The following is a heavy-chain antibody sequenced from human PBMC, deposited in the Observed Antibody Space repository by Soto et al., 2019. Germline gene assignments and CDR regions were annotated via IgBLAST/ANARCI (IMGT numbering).Heavy chain of an antibody. D-gene: IGHD6-13*01. Sequence: PSETLSLTCAAHGGSFSAYYWSWIRQPPGKGLEWIGEINHSRSTNYNPSLKSRVIISAGTSKNQFSLRLSSVTAADTAVYYCAIDIAPAKGNGFDFWGQGTMVTVSS. J-gene: IGHJ3*01. V-gene: IGHV4-34*01. CDR2: INHSRST. CDR1: GGSFSAYY. CDR3: AIDIAPAKGNGFDF.